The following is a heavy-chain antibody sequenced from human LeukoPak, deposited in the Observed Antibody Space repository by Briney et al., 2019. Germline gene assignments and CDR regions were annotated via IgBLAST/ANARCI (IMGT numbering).Heavy chain of an antibody. CDR2: INPNSGGT. CDR3: ARNYYGSGSQILIDY. D-gene: IGHD3-10*01. Sequence: ASVKVSCKASGYTFTGYYMHWVRQAPGQGLEWMGWINPNSGGTNRAQKFQGRVTMTRDTSISTAYMELSRLRSDDTAVYYCARNYYGSGSQILIDYWGQGTLVTVSS. V-gene: IGHV1-2*02. J-gene: IGHJ4*02. CDR1: GYTFTGYY.